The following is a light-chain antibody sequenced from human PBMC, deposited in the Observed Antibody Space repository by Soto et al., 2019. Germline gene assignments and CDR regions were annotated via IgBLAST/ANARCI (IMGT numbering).Light chain of an antibody. CDR1: SSDVGGYNY. CDR2: EVS. CDR3: SSYTSSSTHVV. V-gene: IGLV2-14*01. Sequence: QSVLTQPASVSGSPGQSITISCTGTSSDVGGYNYVSWYQQHPGKAPKLMIYEVSNRPSGVSNRFSGSTSGNTASLTISGLQAEDEADYDCSSYTSSSTHVVFGGGTKLTVL. J-gene: IGLJ2*01.